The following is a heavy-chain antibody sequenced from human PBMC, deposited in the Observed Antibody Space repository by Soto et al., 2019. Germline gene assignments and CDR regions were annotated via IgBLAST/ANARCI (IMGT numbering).Heavy chain of an antibody. CDR3: ARRRARAARAFFY. CDR2: INHSGST. Sequence: QVQLQQWGAGLLKPSETLSLTCAVYGGSFSGYYWSWIRQPPGKGLEWIGEINHSGSTNYKPSLKSRVTISVDTSKNQFSLKLSSVTAADTAVYYCARRRARAARAFFYWGQGTLVTVSS. J-gene: IGHJ4*02. CDR1: GGSFSGYY. D-gene: IGHD6-6*01. V-gene: IGHV4-34*01.